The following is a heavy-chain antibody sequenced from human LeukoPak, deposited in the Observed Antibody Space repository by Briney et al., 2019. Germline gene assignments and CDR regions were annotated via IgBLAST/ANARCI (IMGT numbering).Heavy chain of an antibody. D-gene: IGHD2-15*01. Sequence: GASVKVSCRASGYIFTGYYMHWVRQAPGQGPEWMGWINPNTGGTDYAQKFQGRVTMTRDTSISTAYMELSSLRSDDTAVYYCARGAGYCSGGSCSKYDYWGQGTLVTVSS. V-gene: IGHV1-2*02. J-gene: IGHJ4*02. CDR2: INPNTGGT. CDR1: GYIFTGYY. CDR3: ARGAGYCSGGSCSKYDY.